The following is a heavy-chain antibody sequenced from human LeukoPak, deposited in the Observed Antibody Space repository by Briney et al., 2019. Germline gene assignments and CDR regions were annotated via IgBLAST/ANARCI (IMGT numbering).Heavy chain of an antibody. D-gene: IGHD7-27*01. CDR2: MSLNSGDT. V-gene: IGHV1-8*01. CDR3: ARGPPNWGYDY. Sequence: ASVKVSCKASGYTFTSYDFNWVRQATGQRPEWMGWMSLNSGDTGYAQKFQDRVTMTRNTSISTAYMELSSLRSDDTAVYYCARGPPNWGYDYWGPGTLVTVSS. J-gene: IGHJ4*02. CDR1: GYTFTSYD.